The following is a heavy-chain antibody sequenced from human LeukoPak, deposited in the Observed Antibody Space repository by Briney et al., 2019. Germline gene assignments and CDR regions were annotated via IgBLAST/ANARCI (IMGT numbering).Heavy chain of an antibody. J-gene: IGHJ4*02. Sequence: SATLSLTCTVSGGSMNSYYWTWIRQPPGKGLEWIGYIYYSGSTNYNPSLKSRVTISVDTSKNQFSLKLSSVTAADTAVYYCARIAYYYDSSGPNRPLYYFDYWGQGTLVTVSS. D-gene: IGHD3-22*01. CDR2: IYYSGST. CDR1: GGSMNSYY. CDR3: ARIAYYYDSSGPNRPLYYFDY. V-gene: IGHV4-59*01.